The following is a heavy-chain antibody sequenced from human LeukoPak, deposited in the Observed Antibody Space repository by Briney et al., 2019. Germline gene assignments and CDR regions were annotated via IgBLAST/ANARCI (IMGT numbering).Heavy chain of an antibody. CDR3: ARGRRIQLWYSHFDY. Sequence: SETLSLTCSVSGGSVTTGTYHWAWIRQPPGKGLEWIGSVYFDGGTHYNRSLQSRVAISVDTSKNQYSLRLSSVTAADTAVYYCARGRRIQLWYSHFDYWGQGTLVTVSS. CDR2: VYFDGGT. CDR1: GGSVTTGTYH. V-gene: IGHV4-39*07. J-gene: IGHJ4*02. D-gene: IGHD5-18*01.